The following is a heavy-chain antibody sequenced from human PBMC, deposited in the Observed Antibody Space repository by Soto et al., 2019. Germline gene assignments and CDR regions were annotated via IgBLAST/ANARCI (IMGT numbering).Heavy chain of an antibody. Sequence: EVQLVESGGGLVKPGGSLRLSCAASGFTFSNAWMNWVRQAPGKGLEWVGRIKSKTDGGTTDYAAPVKGRFTISRDDSKNTLYLQMNSLKTEDTAVYYCTTENHRTYYYDSSGSPVARAGFDYWGQGTLVTVSS. D-gene: IGHD3-22*01. CDR2: IKSKTDGGTT. J-gene: IGHJ4*02. CDR1: GFTFSNAW. V-gene: IGHV3-15*07. CDR3: TTENHRTYYYDSSGSPVARAGFDY.